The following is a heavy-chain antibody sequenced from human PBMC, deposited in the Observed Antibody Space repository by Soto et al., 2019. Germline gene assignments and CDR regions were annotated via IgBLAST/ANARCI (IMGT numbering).Heavy chain of an antibody. V-gene: IGHV1-18*01. Sequence: QVHLVQSGAEVKKPGASVNVSCKTSGYTFTRNGISWVRQAPGQGLEWMGWISPNSGNIKYAQKLQGRVIMTTDTSTGTAYMALRSLRSGDTAVYYCVRDRDSNSWPSRDVWGPGTTVTVSS. CDR1: GYTFTRNG. CDR2: ISPNSGNI. J-gene: IGHJ6*02. CDR3: VRDRDSNSWPSRDV. D-gene: IGHD3-22*01.